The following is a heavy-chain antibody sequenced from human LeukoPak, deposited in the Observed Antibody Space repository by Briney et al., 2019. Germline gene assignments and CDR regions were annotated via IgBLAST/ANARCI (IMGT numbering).Heavy chain of an antibody. J-gene: IGHJ4*02. CDR1: GGSISSSSYY. Sequence: QASETLSLTCTVSGGSISSSSYYWGWIRQPPGKGLEWIGSINYSGNTYYNPSLKSRVTISVDTSRNQFSLKLSSVTAADTALYYCARIDTVVLPSTMFDYWGQGTLVTVSS. V-gene: IGHV4-39*01. CDR2: INYSGNT. D-gene: IGHD2-2*01. CDR3: ARIDTVVLPSTMFDY.